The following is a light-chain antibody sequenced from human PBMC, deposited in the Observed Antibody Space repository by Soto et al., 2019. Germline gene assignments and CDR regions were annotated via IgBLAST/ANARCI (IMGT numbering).Light chain of an antibody. J-gene: IGLJ7*01. Sequence: QSALTQPASVAGSPGQSITISCTGTRSDVGTYNYVSWYQQHPCKAPKLMIYDVSNRTSGVSNRFSCSKSGNTASLTISGLQAEDEADYSRSSYTSNNNIVFGGGTQLSVL. CDR1: RSDVGTYNY. CDR3: SSYTSNNNIV. CDR2: DVS. V-gene: IGLV2-14*03.